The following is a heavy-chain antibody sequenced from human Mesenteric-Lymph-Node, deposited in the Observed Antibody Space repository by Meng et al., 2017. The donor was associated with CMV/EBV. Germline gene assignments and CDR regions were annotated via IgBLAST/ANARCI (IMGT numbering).Heavy chain of an antibody. Sequence: ASVKVSCKVSGYTLTELSMHWVRQAPGKGLEWMGGFDPEDGETIYAQKFQGRVTMTEDTSTDTAYMELSSLRSEDTAVYYCATVNLDSSSWYYYYGMDVWGQGTTVTVSS. CDR1: GYTLTELS. D-gene: IGHD6-13*01. CDR3: ATVNLDSSSWYYYYGMDV. V-gene: IGHV1-24*01. CDR2: FDPEDGET. J-gene: IGHJ6*02.